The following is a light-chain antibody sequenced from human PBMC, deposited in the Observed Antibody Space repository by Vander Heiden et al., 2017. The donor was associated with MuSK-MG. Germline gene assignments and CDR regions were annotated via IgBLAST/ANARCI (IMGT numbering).Light chain of an antibody. V-gene: IGKV3-15*01. CDR3: QQYNNWPLT. Sequence: ETVMTQSPPTLSVSPGERATLTCRASQIVSSYLAWYQQKPGQAPKLLIYDASTRATGIPARFSGSGSGTEFTLTISSLQSEDFAVYYCQQYNNWPLTFGGGTKVEIK. CDR2: DAS. CDR1: QIVSSY. J-gene: IGKJ4*01.